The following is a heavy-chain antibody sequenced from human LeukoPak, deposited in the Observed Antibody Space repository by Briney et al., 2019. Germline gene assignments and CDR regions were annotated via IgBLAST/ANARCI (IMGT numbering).Heavy chain of an antibody. CDR3: ASYSSSWYRFDY. CDR1: GYTFTSYY. V-gene: IGHV1-18*04. D-gene: IGHD6-13*01. CDR2: ISAYNGNT. Sequence: GASVKVSCKASGYTFTSYYMHWVRQAPGQGLEWMGWISAYNGNTNYAQKLQGRVTMTTDTSTSTAYMELRSLRSDDTAVYYCASYSSSWYRFDYWGQGTLVTVSS. J-gene: IGHJ4*02.